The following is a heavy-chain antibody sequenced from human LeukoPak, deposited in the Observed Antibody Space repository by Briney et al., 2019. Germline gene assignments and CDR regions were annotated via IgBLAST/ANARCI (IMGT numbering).Heavy chain of an antibody. CDR3: ARDPYSSGRGWFDP. J-gene: IGHJ5*02. D-gene: IGHD6-25*01. Sequence: SETLSLTCTVSGGSISSSSYYWGWIRQPPGKGLEWIGRIYYSGSTYYNPSLKSRVTISVDTSKNQFSLKLSSVTAADTAVYYCARDPYSSGRGWFDPWGQGTLVTVSS. CDR2: IYYSGST. V-gene: IGHV4-39*07. CDR1: GGSISSSSYY.